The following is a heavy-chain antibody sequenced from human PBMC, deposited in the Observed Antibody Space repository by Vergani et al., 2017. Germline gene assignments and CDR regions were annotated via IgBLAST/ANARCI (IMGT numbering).Heavy chain of an antibody. CDR1: GFTFSSYS. D-gene: IGHD3-10*01. Sequence: EVQLVESGGGLVQPGGSLRLSCAASGFTFSSYSMNWVRQAPGKGLEWVSYISSSSSTIYYEDSVKVRFTISRDNAKNSLYLQMNSLRAEDTAVYYCARDHYYGSGSYYDYYYYYYMDVWGKGTTVTVSS. CDR2: ISSSSSTI. CDR3: ARDHYYGSGSYYDYYYYYYMDV. J-gene: IGHJ6*03. V-gene: IGHV3-48*01.